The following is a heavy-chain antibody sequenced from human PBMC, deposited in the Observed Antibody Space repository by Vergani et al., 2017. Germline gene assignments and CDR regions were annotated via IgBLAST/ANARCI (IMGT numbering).Heavy chain of an antibody. CDR1: GGSFSGYY. CDR2: IYYSGST. Sequence: QVQLQQWGAGLLKPSETLSLTCAVYGGSFSGYYWSWIRQPPGKGLEWIGYIYYSGSTNYNPSLKSRVTISVDTSKNQFSLKLSSVTAADTAVYYCASSSGGRYYYGMDVWGQGTTVTVSS. J-gene: IGHJ6*02. CDR3: ASSSGGRYYYGMDV. V-gene: IGHV4-34*11. D-gene: IGHD2-15*01.